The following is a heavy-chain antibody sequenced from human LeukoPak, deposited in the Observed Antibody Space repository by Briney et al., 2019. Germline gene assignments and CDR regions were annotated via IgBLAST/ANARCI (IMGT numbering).Heavy chain of an antibody. CDR2: ISAYNGNT. CDR1: GYTFTSYG. V-gene: IGHV1-18*01. Sequence: ASVKVSCKASGYTFTSYGISWVRQAPGQGLEWMGWISAYNGNTNYAQKLQGRVTMTTDTSTSTAYMELRSLRSDDTAVYYCARVRCSSGWYFGFDYWGQGTLVTVSS. CDR3: ARVRCSSGWYFGFDY. J-gene: IGHJ4*02. D-gene: IGHD6-19*01.